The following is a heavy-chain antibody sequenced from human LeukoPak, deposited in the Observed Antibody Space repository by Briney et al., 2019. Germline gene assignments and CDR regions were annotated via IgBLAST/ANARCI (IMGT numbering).Heavy chain of an antibody. J-gene: IGHJ3*02. Sequence: ASVKVSCKASGYTFSTYYVHWVRQAPGQGLEWMGLINPRGTSTIYAEKFQGRIIMTRDMSTTTDYMELSSLKSDDTAVYYCARVPNWNNAFDIWGQGTMVTVSS. CDR2: INPRGTST. V-gene: IGHV1-46*01. D-gene: IGHD1-20*01. CDR1: GYTFSTYY. CDR3: ARVPNWNNAFDI.